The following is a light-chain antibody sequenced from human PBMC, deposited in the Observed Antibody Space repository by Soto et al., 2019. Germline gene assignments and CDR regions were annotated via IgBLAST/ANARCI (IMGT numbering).Light chain of an antibody. CDR3: QQRTSWPLTWT. V-gene: IGKV3-11*01. Sequence: EIVLTQSPATLSLSPGERATLSCRASQSISTYLAWYRQTPGQAPRLLIRGASNRATGIPARISGSGSGTDFTLTISSLEPEDFAVYYCQQRTSWPLTWTFGQGTKVEIK. CDR1: QSISTY. CDR2: GAS. J-gene: IGKJ1*01.